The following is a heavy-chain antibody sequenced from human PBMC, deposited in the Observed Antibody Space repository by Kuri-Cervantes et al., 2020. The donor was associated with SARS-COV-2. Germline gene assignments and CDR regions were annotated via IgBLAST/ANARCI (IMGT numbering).Heavy chain of an antibody. CDR2: INPNSSGT. CDR1: GYTFTGYY. J-gene: IGHJ4*02. V-gene: IGHV1-2*02. D-gene: IGHD3-10*01. CDR3: ASFHTAMGPNYNYYGSGSQDFDY. Sequence: ASVKVSCKASGYTFTGYYMHWVRQAPGQGLEWMGWINPNSSGTNYAQKFQGRVTMTRDTSISTAYMELSRLRSDDTAVYYCASFHTAMGPNYNYYGSGSQDFDYWGQGTLVTVSS.